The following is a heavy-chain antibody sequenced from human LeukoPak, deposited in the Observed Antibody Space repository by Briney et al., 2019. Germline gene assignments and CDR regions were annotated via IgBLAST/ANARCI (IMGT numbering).Heavy chain of an antibody. CDR2: ISWNSGSI. D-gene: IGHD3-10*01. Sequence: PGGSLRLSCAASGFTFDDYAMHWVRQAPGKGLEWVSGISWNSGSIGYADSVKGRSTISRDNAKNSLYLQMNSLRAEDTALYYCAKTSTYGSGSYSFDYWGQGTLVTVSS. V-gene: IGHV3-9*01. CDR3: AKTSTYGSGSYSFDY. CDR1: GFTFDDYA. J-gene: IGHJ4*02.